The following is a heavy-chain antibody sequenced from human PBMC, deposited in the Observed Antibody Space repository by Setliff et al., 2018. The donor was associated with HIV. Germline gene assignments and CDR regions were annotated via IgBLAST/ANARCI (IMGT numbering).Heavy chain of an antibody. CDR1: AYTFTSYW. CDR2: IYPGDSDT. Sequence: PGESLKISCKGSAYTFTSYWIAWVRQMPGKGLEWMGIIYPGDSDTRYSPSFQGQVTISADKSITTAYLQWSSLKASDTAIYYCARHGQYGSGSYYNRPFDYWGQGTLVTVSS. V-gene: IGHV5-51*01. D-gene: IGHD3-10*01. CDR3: ARHGQYGSGSYYNRPFDY. J-gene: IGHJ4*02.